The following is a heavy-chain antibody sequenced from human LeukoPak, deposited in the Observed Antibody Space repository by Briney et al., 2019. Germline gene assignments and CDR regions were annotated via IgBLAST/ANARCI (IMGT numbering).Heavy chain of an antibody. CDR3: ARAVDSSGYYPLLDY. Sequence: SETLSLTCTVSGGSISSYYWSWIRQPPGKGLEWIGYIYYSGSTNYNPSLKSRVTISVDTSKSQFSLKLSSVTAADTAVYYCARAVDSSGYYPLLDYWGQGTLVTVSS. CDR1: GGSISSYY. D-gene: IGHD3-22*01. J-gene: IGHJ4*02. CDR2: IYYSGST. V-gene: IGHV4-59*01.